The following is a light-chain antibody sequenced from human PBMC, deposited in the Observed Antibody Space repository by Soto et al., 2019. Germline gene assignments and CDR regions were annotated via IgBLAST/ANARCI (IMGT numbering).Light chain of an antibody. J-gene: IGLJ1*01. V-gene: IGLV1-44*01. CDR2: SNN. CDR1: SFNIGSNT. Sequence: QSVLTQPPSASETPGQRVTISCSGSSFNIGSNTVNWYQHLPGTAPKVLIYSNNQRPSGVPDRFSGSKSGTSASLAISGLQSEDEADYYCAAWDDSLNGYVFGTGTKVTVL. CDR3: AAWDDSLNGYV.